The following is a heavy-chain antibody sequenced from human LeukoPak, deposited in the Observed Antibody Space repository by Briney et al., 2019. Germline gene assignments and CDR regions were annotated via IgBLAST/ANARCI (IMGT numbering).Heavy chain of an antibody. CDR1: GYTFTSYG. Sequence: SVQVSCKASGYTFTSYGISWVRQAPGQGLEWMGWISAYNGNTNYAQKLQGRVTMTTDTSTSTAYMELRSLRSDDTAVYYCAREDSGYDPTYYYYGMDVWGQGTPVSVSS. CDR2: ISAYNGNT. D-gene: IGHD5-12*01. J-gene: IGHJ6*02. CDR3: AREDSGYDPTYYYYGMDV. V-gene: IGHV1-18*01.